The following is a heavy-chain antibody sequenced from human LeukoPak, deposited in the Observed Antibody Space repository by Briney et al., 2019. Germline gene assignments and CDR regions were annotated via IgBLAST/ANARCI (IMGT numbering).Heavy chain of an antibody. V-gene: IGHV6-1*01. CDR3: ARDLWSGSYYYFDY. CDR1: GDSVSSNSAA. J-gene: IGHJ4*02. Sequence: SQTLSLTCAISGDSVSSNSAARNWIRQSPSRGLEWLGRTYYRSKWSSDYAVSVKNRITINPDTSKNQFSLHLNSVTPEDTAVYYCARDLWSGSYYYFDYWGQGTLVTVSS. D-gene: IGHD1-26*01. CDR2: TYYRSKWSS.